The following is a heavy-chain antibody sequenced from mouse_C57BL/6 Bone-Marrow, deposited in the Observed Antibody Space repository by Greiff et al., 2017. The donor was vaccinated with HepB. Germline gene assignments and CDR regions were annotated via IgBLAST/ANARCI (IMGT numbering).Heavy chain of an antibody. J-gene: IGHJ1*03. Sequence: EVQLQQSGPELVKPGASVKISCKASGYTFTDYYMNWVKQSHGKSLEWIGDINPNNGGTSYNQKFKGKDALTVDKSSSTAYMELRSLTSEDSAVYYCARLYYGSSSYWYFDVWGTGTTVTVSS. CDR2: INPNNGGT. D-gene: IGHD1-1*01. CDR1: GYTFTDYY. V-gene: IGHV1-26*01. CDR3: ARLYYGSSSYWYFDV.